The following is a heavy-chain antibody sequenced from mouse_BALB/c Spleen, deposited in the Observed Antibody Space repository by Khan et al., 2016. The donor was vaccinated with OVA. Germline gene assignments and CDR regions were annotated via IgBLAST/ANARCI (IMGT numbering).Heavy chain of an antibody. CDR2: TNPTNGRT. CDR1: GYTFTSYW. D-gene: IGHD1-1*01. V-gene: IGHV1S81*02. J-gene: IGHJ2*01. CDR3: ARIKKIVATYFDY. Sequence: QVQLKQSGAELVKAGASVKMSCKASGYTFTSYWMHWVKQRLGQGLEWFAETNPTNGRTYYNEKFKSKATLTVDKSSSTAYMLLSGPTFGDSAVYYCARIKKIVATYFDYWGQGTTLTVSS.